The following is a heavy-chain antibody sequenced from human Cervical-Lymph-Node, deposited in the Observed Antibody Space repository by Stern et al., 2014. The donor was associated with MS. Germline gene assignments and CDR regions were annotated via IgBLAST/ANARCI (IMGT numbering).Heavy chain of an antibody. Sequence: QVQLVQSGTEVRKPGASVKVSCKASGYTFTGHYMHWVRQAPGQGLEWLGRVNPKSGATNYAPKFQGRVSMTRDTSINTAYMELSSLISDDTAVYYCTRDNGVGITTYWFDPWGQGTLVTVSS. J-gene: IGHJ5*02. CDR1: GYTFTGHY. V-gene: IGHV1-2*06. CDR3: TRDNGVGITTYWFDP. CDR2: VNPKSGAT. D-gene: IGHD3-3*01.